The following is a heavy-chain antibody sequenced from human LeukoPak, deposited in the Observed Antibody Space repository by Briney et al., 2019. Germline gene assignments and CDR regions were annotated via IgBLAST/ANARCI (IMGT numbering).Heavy chain of an antibody. J-gene: IGHJ4*02. CDR1: GGSISSGGYY. D-gene: IGHD4-23*01. CDR2: IYHSGST. Sequence: SQTLSLTCTVSGGSISSGGYYWSWIRQPPGKGLEWIGYIYHSGSTYYNPSLKSRVTISIDTSKNQFSLKLSSVTAADMAVYYCASHPGGNPAHRFDYWGQGTLVTVSS. CDR3: ASHPGGNPAHRFDY. V-gene: IGHV4-30-2*01.